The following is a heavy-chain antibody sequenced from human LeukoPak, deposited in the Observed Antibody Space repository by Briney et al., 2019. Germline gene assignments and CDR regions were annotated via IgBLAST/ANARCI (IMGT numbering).Heavy chain of an antibody. CDR1: GGSFSGYY. Sequence: SETLSLTCAVYGGSFSGYYWSWIRQPPGKGLEWIGEINHSGSTNYNPSLKSRVTISVDTSKNQFSLKLSSVTAADTAVYYCATVSPPVLLWSGEVRKHYGMDVWGQGTTVTVSS. D-gene: IGHD3-10*01. V-gene: IGHV4-34*01. CDR3: ATVSPPVLLWSGEVRKHYGMDV. CDR2: INHSGST. J-gene: IGHJ6*02.